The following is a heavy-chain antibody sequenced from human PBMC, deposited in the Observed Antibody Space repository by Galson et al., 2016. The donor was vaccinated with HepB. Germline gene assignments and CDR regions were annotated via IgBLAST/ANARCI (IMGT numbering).Heavy chain of an antibody. CDR3: TRDGALPGGWVWIDP. D-gene: IGHD6-19*01. Sequence: SLRLSCAASGFTFSDYAMNWVRQAPGKGLEWVSVISGSGGATYYADSVKGRFTISRDNSKNTLYLQMNSLRAEDTAIYYCTRDGALPGGWVWIDPWGQGTLVIVSS. CDR1: GFTFSDYA. J-gene: IGHJ5*02. CDR2: ISGSGGAT. V-gene: IGHV3-23*01.